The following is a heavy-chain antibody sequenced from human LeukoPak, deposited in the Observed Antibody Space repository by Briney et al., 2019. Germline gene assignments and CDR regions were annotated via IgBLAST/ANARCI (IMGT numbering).Heavy chain of an antibody. CDR1: GGSFSGYY. CDR3: ARSSYDFWSGYYGLRENNWFDP. Sequence: PSETLSLTCADYGGSFSGYYWSWIRQPPGKGLEWIGEINHSGSTNYNPSLKSRVTISVDTSKNQFSLKLSSVTAADTAVYYCARSSYDFWSGYYGLRENNWFDPWGQGTLVTVSS. CDR2: INHSGST. V-gene: IGHV4-34*01. J-gene: IGHJ5*02. D-gene: IGHD3-3*01.